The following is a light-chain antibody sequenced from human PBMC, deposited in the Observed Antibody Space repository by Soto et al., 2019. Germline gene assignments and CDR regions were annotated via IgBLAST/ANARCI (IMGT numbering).Light chain of an antibody. CDR3: QQYGSSPLT. V-gene: IGKV3-20*01. CDR2: DSS. Sequence: EIVLTQSPATLSFSPGERATLSCRASQSLSSNFLAWYQQKPGQPPRLLIYDSSTRATGFPDRFSGSGSGTDFTLTIIRLEPEDFAVYYCQQYGSSPLTFGGGTKVDIK. J-gene: IGKJ4*01. CDR1: QSLSSNF.